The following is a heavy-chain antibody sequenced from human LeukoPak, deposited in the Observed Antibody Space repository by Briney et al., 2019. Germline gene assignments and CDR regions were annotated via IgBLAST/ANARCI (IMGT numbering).Heavy chain of an antibody. V-gene: IGHV4-34*01. Sequence: PSETLSLTCAVYGGSFSGYYWSWIRQPPGKGLEWIGEISHSGSTNYNPSLKSRVTISVDTSKNQFSLKLSSVTAADTAVYYCARGLGYCSSTSCYSYYYYGMDVWGQGTTVTVSS. J-gene: IGHJ6*02. CDR1: GGSFSGYY. D-gene: IGHD2-2*01. CDR3: ARGLGYCSSTSCYSYYYYGMDV. CDR2: ISHSGST.